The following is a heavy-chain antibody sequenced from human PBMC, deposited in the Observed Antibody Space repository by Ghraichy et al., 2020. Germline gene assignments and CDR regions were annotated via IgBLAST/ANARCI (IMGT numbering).Heavy chain of an antibody. V-gene: IGHV6-1*01. CDR1: GDSVSSNSAA. D-gene: IGHD3-22*01. J-gene: IGHJ3*02. CDR2: TYYRSKWYN. Sequence: SQTLSLTCAISGDSVSSNSAAWNWIRQSPSRGLEWLGRTYYRSKWYNDYAVSVKSRITINPDTSKNQFSLQLNSVTPEDTAVYYCVVYYDSSGYYYNDAFDIWGQGTMVTVSS. CDR3: VVYYDSSGYYYNDAFDI.